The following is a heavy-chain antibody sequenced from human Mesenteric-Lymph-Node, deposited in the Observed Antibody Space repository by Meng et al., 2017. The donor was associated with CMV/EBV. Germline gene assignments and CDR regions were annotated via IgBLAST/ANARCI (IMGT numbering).Heavy chain of an antibody. CDR2: ISTLSNDI. CDR3: AREEKLALPDYYGVDV. D-gene: IGHD3-3*02. V-gene: IGHV3-21*01. Sequence: GESLKISCTASGFTFSRYPMTWVRQAPGKGLEWVSSISTLSNDIYYADSVKGRFTISRDNAKNTVNLEMNSLRAEDTDVYYCAREEKLALPDYYGVDVWGQGTTVTVSS. J-gene: IGHJ6*02. CDR1: GFTFSRYP.